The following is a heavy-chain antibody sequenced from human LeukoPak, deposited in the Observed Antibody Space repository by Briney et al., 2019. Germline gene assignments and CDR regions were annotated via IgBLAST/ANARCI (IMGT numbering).Heavy chain of an antibody. J-gene: IGHJ4*02. D-gene: IGHD1-14*01. Sequence: GGSLRLSCAASGFPFRNYGMHWVRQAPGKGLEYVSAISSNGGSTYYANSVKGRFTISRDNSKNTLYLQVGSLRAEDMAVYFCVRDDTGGYYFDYWGQGTLVTVSS. CDR3: VRDDTGGYYFDY. V-gene: IGHV3-64*01. CDR1: GFPFRNYG. CDR2: ISSNGGST.